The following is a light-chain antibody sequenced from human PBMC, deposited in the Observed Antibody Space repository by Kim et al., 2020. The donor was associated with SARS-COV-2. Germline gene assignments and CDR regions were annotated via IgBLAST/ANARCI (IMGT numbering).Light chain of an antibody. J-gene: IGLJ2*01. CDR1: SSNIGAGFN. V-gene: IGLV1-40*01. CDR2: DNN. CDR3: QSYDTSLSGFVI. Sequence: VTISCTGRSSNIGAGFNVHWYQYLPGTAPKLLISDNNNRPSGVPDRFSASKSATSASLAITGLQAEDEADYYCQSYDTSLSGFVIFGGGTQLTVL.